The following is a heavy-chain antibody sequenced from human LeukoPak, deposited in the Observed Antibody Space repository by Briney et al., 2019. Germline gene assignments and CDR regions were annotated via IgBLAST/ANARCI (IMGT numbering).Heavy chain of an antibody. CDR2: IRSSSET. V-gene: IGHV3-48*01. Sequence: GGSLRLSCAASGFIFSQYSMNWVRQAPGRGLGWVSHIRSSSETFYADSVKGRFTISRDNARNSLYLQMNNLRGEDTAIYYCARDAGNSGYGCDLWGQGTLVTVSS. CDR3: ARDAGNSGYGCDL. J-gene: IGHJ5*02. D-gene: IGHD5-12*01. CDR1: GFIFSQYS.